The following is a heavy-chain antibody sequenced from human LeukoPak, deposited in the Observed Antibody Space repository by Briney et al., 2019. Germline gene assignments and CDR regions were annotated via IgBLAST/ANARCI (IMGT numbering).Heavy chain of an antibody. CDR3: ARGRLAVAGALDAFDI. V-gene: IGHV1-2*04. J-gene: IGHJ3*02. CDR2: XNPNSGGT. Sequence: GASVKVSCKASGYTFTGYYMHWVRQAPGQGLXXXXXXNPNSGGTNYAQKFQGWVTMTRDTSISTAYMELSRLRSDDTAVYYCARGRLAVAGALDAFDIWGQGTMVTVSS. CDR1: GYTFTGYY. D-gene: IGHD6-19*01.